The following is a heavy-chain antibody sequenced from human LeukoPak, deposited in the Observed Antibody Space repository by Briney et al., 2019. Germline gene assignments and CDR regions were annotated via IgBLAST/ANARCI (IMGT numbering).Heavy chain of an antibody. J-gene: IGHJ4*02. CDR2: LYYSGTT. Sequence: SETLSLTCTVSGGSISGYYWSWIRQPPGKGLEWIGNLYYSGTTNYNPSFKSRVTISVDTSSDQVSLKMHSVTAADTAVYYCAGGYYFDYWGQGTPVTVSS. CDR1: GGSISGYY. D-gene: IGHD2-15*01. V-gene: IGHV4-59*01. CDR3: AGGYYFDY.